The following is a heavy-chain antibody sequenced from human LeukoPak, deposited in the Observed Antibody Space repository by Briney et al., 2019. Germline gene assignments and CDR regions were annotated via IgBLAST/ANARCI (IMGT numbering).Heavy chain of an antibody. D-gene: IGHD5-18*01. CDR3: AGGGYSFYYMDV. V-gene: IGHV4-34*01. CDR1: GGSFSGYY. Sequence: SETLSLTCAVYGGSFSGYYWSWIRQPPGKGLEWIGEINHSGSTNYNPSLKSRVTISVDTSKNQFSLKVSSVTAADTAVYYCAGGGYSFYYMDVWGKGTTVTISS. J-gene: IGHJ6*03. CDR2: INHSGST.